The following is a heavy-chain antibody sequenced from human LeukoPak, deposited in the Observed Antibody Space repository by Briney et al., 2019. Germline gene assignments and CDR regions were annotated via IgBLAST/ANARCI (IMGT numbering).Heavy chain of an antibody. D-gene: IGHD3-22*01. CDR2: ISAYNGNT. CDR1: GYTFTSHG. J-gene: IGHJ4*02. CDR3: ARDGFYDSSGYYSYYFDY. Sequence: ASVKVSCKASGYTFTSHGISWVRQAPGQGLEWMGWISAYNGNTNYAQKLQGRVTMTTDTSTSTAYMELRSLRSDDTAVYYCARDGFYDSSGYYSYYFDYWGQGTLVTVSS. V-gene: IGHV1-18*01.